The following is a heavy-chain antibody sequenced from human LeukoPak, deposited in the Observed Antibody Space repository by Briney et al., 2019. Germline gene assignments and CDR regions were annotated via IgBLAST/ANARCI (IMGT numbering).Heavy chain of an antibody. CDR2: INHSGST. CDR3: ARALAYYYDSSGFTDNY. Sequence: PSETLSLTCAVYGGSFSGYYWSWIRQPPGKGLEWIGEINHSGSTNYNPSLKSRVTISVDTSKDQFSLKLSSVTAADTAVYYCARALAYYYDSSGFTDNYWGQGTLVTVSS. D-gene: IGHD3-22*01. CDR1: GGSFSGYY. J-gene: IGHJ4*02. V-gene: IGHV4-34*01.